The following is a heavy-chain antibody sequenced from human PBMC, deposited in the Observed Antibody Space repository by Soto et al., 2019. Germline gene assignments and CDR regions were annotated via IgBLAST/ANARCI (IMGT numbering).Heavy chain of an antibody. CDR2: SIPIFSTT. CDR3: ARDRGYDSSGSFVFDY. Sequence: SPQFSCNATADSFSNYAITWVRQAPGQALEWMGGSIPIFSTTNYAQKVQHRVSITADECPNTEHRQLSSLRSEETAVYYCARDRGYDSSGSFVFDYWGQGSVVTFSS. D-gene: IGHD3-22*01. V-gene: IGHV1-69*13. J-gene: IGHJ4*02. CDR1: ADSFSNYA.